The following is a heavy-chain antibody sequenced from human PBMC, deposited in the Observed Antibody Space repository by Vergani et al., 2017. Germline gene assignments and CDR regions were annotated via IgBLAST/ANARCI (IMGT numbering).Heavy chain of an antibody. D-gene: IGHD3-3*01. J-gene: IGHJ4*02. CDR3: ARVRVTIFGVVIAPFDD. CDR2: INTGNGNT. Sequence: QVQLVQSGSELKKPGASVKVSCKASGYTFTSYAMHWVRQAPGQRLEWMGWINTGNGNTKYSQKFQGRVTITRDTSASTAYMELSSLRSEETAVYYCARVRVTIFGVVIAPFDDWGQGTLVTVSS. V-gene: IGHV1-3*04. CDR1: GYTFTSYA.